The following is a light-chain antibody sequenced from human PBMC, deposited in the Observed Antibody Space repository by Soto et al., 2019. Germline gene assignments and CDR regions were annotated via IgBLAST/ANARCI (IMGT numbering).Light chain of an antibody. Sequence: EIVLTQSPATLSLSPGERATLSCRASQSVSSYLAWYQQKPGQAPRLLIYDASNRATGIPARFSGSGSGTDFTRTISSLEPEDFAVYYCQQRSNWPPNFGQGTRRESK. CDR1: QSVSSY. J-gene: IGKJ5*01. CDR2: DAS. V-gene: IGKV3-11*01. CDR3: QQRSNWPPN.